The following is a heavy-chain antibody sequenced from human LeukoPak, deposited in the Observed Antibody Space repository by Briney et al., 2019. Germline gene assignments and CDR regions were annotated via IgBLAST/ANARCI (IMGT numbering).Heavy chain of an antibody. V-gene: IGHV4-34*01. D-gene: IGHD3-10*01. CDR2: INHSGST. J-gene: IGHJ6*02. CDR1: GGSFSGYY. Sequence: PSETLSLTCAVYGGSFSGYYWSWIRQPPXXXLEWIGEINHSGSTNYNPSLKSRVTISVDTSKNQFSLKLSSVTAADTAVYYCARARWFSYYGMDVWGQGTTVTVSS. CDR3: ARARWFSYYGMDV.